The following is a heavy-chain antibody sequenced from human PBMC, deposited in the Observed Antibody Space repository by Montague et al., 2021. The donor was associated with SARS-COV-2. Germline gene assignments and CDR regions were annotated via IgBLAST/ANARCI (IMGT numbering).Heavy chain of an antibody. J-gene: IGHJ1*01. Sequence: SETLSLTCAVYSGSISDFYWTWIRQSPGKGLEWIGEINHTGSATYNPSLKGRVTLSIDTSKYQFSLKLQSVTPADTGVYYCARGQVTISGVLIFIPAAGHLDGWGQGTLVTVSS. D-gene: IGHD3-3*01. CDR2: INHTGSA. CDR1: SGSISDFY. CDR3: ARGQVTISGVLIFIPAAGHLDG. V-gene: IGHV4-34*01.